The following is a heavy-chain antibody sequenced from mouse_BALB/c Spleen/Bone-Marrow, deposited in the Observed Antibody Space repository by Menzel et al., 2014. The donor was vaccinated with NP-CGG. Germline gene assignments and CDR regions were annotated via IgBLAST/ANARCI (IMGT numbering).Heavy chain of an antibody. J-gene: IGHJ2*01. D-gene: IGHD1-1*01. CDR3: ARNYGSSYFDY. CDR1: GFSLTSYG. CDR2: IWAGGST. Sequence: QVQLQQSGPGLVAPSQSLSITCTVSGFSLTSYGVNWVRQPPGKGLEWLGVIWAGGSTNYNSALMSRMSIRKDNSKSQVFLKMNSLQTDDTAMYYCARNYGSSYFDYWRQGTTLTVSS. V-gene: IGHV2-9*02.